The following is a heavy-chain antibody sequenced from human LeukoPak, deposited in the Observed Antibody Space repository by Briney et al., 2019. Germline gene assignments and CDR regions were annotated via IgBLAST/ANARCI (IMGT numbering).Heavy chain of an antibody. V-gene: IGHV1-69*13. CDR1: GYTFTSYY. D-gene: IGHD3-22*01. J-gene: IGHJ3*02. Sequence: ASVTVSCKASGYTFTSYYMHWVRQAPGQGLEWMGGIIPIFGTANYAQKFQGRVTITADESTSTAYMELSSLRSEDTAVYYCARKMYYYDSSGPNGGAFDIWGQGTMVTVSS. CDR2: IIPIFGTA. CDR3: ARKMYYYDSSGPNGGAFDI.